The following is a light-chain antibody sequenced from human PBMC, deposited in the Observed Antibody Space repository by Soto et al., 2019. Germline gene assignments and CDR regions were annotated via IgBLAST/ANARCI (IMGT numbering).Light chain of an antibody. CDR2: DDN. V-gene: IGLV1-51*01. J-gene: IGLJ1*01. CDR1: SSNIGGNS. CDR3: GSWDSSLSAYV. Sequence: VLTQPPSVSAAPGQKVTISCSGSSSNIGGNSVSRYQQLPGTAPKLLIYDDNKRPSGIPDRFSGSKSGTSATLGITGFQTGDEADYYCGSWDSSLSAYVFGTGTKVTVL.